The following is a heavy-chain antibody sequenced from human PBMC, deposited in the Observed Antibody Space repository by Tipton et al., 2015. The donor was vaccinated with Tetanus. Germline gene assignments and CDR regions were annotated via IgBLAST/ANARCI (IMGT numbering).Heavy chain of an antibody. CDR3: ARDRGDYIYYGMDV. CDR2: IDPNSGGT. Sequence: QVQLVQSGAEVKKPGASLKVSCKASGYTFTGYYLYWVRQAPGQGLEWMGWIDPNSGGTVYAQKFQGRVTMTRDTAISTAYMERRSLRSDDTAVYYCARDRGDYIYYGMDVWGPGTTVTVS. V-gene: IGHV1-2*02. J-gene: IGHJ6*02. D-gene: IGHD3-22*01. CDR1: GYTFTGYY.